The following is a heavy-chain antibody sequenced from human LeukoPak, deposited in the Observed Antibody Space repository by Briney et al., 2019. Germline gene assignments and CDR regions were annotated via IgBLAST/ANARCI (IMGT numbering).Heavy chain of an antibody. CDR1: GGTFSSYA. D-gene: IGHD3-22*01. J-gene: IGHJ3*02. V-gene: IGHV1-69*04. Sequence: SVKVSCKASGGTFSSYATSWVRQAPGQGLEWMGRIIPILGIANYAQKFQGRVTITADKSTSTAYMELSSLRSEDTAVYYCARRSAGTGYYDSSGYPHDAFDIWGQGTMVTVSS. CDR2: IIPILGIA. CDR3: ARRSAGTGYYDSSGYPHDAFDI.